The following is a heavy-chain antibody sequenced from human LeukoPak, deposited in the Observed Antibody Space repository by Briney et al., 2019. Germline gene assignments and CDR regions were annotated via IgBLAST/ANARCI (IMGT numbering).Heavy chain of an antibody. CDR1: GFTFSTYW. V-gene: IGHV3-23*01. J-gene: IGHJ4*02. Sequence: GGSLRLSCAASGFTFSTYWMHWVRQAPGKGLELVSTISGGGDATYYADSVKGRFTISRDNSKNTLYLQMNSLRVEDTAVYYCARDSSMLRGPLVIYYFDFWGQGTLVTVSS. CDR3: ARDSSMLRGPLVIYYFDF. D-gene: IGHD3-10*01. CDR2: ISGGGDAT.